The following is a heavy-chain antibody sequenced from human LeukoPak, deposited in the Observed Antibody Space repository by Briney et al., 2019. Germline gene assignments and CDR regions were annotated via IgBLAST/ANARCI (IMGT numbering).Heavy chain of an antibody. CDR3: AALYSNHEDY. CDR2: IVVGSGNT. J-gene: IGHJ4*02. Sequence: GTSVKVSCKASGFTFTSSAMQWVGQARGQGREGIGWIVVGSGNTNYAQKFQERVTITPDMSTSTAYMELSSLRSEDTAVYYCAALYSNHEDYWGQGTLVTVSS. V-gene: IGHV1-58*02. CDR1: GFTFTSSA. D-gene: IGHD4-11*01.